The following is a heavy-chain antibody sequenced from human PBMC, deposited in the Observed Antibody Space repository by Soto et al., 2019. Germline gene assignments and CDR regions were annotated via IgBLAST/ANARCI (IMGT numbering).Heavy chain of an antibody. J-gene: IGHJ5*02. CDR2: IYFSGTT. D-gene: IGHD3-22*01. Sequence: SETLSLTCTVSGGSISGGDYYWSWIRQHPGKGLEWIGTIYFSGTTYYNPSLKSRVTISVDTSKSQFSLKLSSVTAADTAVYYCARRDRSGFSYWLDTWGQGTLVTVSS. CDR1: GGSISGGDYY. CDR3: ARRDRSGFSYWLDT. V-gene: IGHV4-31*03.